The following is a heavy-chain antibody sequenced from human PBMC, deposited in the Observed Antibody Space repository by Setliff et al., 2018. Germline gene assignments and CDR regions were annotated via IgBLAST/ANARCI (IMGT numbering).Heavy chain of an antibody. CDR3: ARVFGSSSSPYNYYYYMDV. V-gene: IGHV1-69*05. CDR1: GYTFTNYY. J-gene: IGHJ6*03. Sequence: ASVKVSCKASGYTFTNYYIHWVRQAPGQGLEWMGGTIPMFGTTEYAQKFQGRPTVTTDESTNTAYMELSSLSSEDTAVYYCARVFGSSSSPYNYYYYMDVWGKGTTVTVSS. D-gene: IGHD6-6*01. CDR2: TIPMFGTT.